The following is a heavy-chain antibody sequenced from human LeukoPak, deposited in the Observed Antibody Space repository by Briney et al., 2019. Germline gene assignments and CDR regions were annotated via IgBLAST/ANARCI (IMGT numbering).Heavy chain of an antibody. CDR1: GGSISSSSYY. J-gene: IGHJ5*02. D-gene: IGHD3-22*01. Sequence: SETLSLTCTVSGGSISSSSYYWSWIRQPAGKGLEWIGRIYSSGSTNYNPSLKSRVTMSVDTSKNQFSLKLRSVTAADTAVYYCARAGGYDSSGYYRNWFDPWGQGTLVTVSS. V-gene: IGHV4-61*02. CDR3: ARAGGYDSSGYYRNWFDP. CDR2: IYSSGST.